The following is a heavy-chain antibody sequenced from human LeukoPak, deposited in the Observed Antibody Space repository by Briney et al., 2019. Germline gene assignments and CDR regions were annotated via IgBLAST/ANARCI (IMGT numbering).Heavy chain of an antibody. CDR3: ARYYSSGWLNSNWFDP. CDR2: IHYSGST. V-gene: IGHV4-59*12. D-gene: IGHD6-19*01. CDR1: GGSIRSSY. J-gene: IGHJ5*02. Sequence: SETLSLTCTVSGGSIRSSYWSWIRQPPGKGLEWIGHIHYSGSTNYNPSLKSRVAISVDTSKNQFSLKLSSVTAADTAVYYCARYYSSGWLNSNWFDPWGQGTLVTVSS.